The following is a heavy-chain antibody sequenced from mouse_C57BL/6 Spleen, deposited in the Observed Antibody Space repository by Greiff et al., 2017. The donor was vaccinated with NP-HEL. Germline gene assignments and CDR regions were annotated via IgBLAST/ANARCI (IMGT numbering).Heavy chain of an antibody. J-gene: IGHJ4*01. CDR3: ARLDYSNYVGAMDY. V-gene: IGHV1-18*01. Sequence: EVQLQQSGPELVKPGASVKIPCKASGYTFTDYNMDWVKQSHGKSLEWIGDINPNNGGTIYNQKFKGKATLTVDKSSSTAYMELRSLTSEDTAVYYCARLDYSNYVGAMDYWGQGTSVTVSS. CDR2: INPNNGGT. D-gene: IGHD2-5*01. CDR1: GYTFTDYN.